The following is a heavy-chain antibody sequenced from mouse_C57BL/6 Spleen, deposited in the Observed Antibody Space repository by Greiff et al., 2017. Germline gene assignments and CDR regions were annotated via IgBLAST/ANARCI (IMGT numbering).Heavy chain of an antibody. Sequence: VQLQQPGAELVKPGASVKLSCKASGYTFTSYWMHWVKQRPGRGLEWIGRIDPNSGGTKYNEKFKSKATLTVDKPSSTAYMQLSSLTSEDSAVYYCAREDYDYYEVYYYAMDYWGQGTSVTVSS. J-gene: IGHJ4*01. CDR1: GYTFTSYW. CDR2: IDPNSGGT. V-gene: IGHV1-72*01. D-gene: IGHD2-4*01. CDR3: AREDYDYYEVYYYAMDY.